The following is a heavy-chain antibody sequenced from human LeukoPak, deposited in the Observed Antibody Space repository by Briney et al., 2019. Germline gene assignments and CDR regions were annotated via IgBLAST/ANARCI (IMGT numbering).Heavy chain of an antibody. Sequence: PGGSLRLSCAASGFTFSSYAMSWVRQAPGKGLEWVSTISGSGGRTFYADSVKGRFTISRDNSKNTLSLQMNSLRAEDTAVYYCAKGSSGSFWVFDYWGQGTLVTVSS. CDR1: GFTFSSYA. D-gene: IGHD1-26*01. V-gene: IGHV3-23*01. J-gene: IGHJ4*02. CDR2: ISGSGGRT. CDR3: AKGSSGSFWVFDY.